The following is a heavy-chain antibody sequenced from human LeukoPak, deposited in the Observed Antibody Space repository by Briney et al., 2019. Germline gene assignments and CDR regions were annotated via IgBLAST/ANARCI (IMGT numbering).Heavy chain of an antibody. J-gene: IGHJ4*02. CDR3: ASDSGH. CDR1: GGSISSAGYY. V-gene: IGHV4-61*02. D-gene: IGHD1-14*01. Sequence: SETLSLTCTVSGGSISSAGYYWNWIRQPAGKGLEWIGLIYTSGSTNYNPSLKSRITISIDTSKNQVSLKLSSVTAADTAVYYCASDSGHWGQGTLVTVSS. CDR2: IYTSGST.